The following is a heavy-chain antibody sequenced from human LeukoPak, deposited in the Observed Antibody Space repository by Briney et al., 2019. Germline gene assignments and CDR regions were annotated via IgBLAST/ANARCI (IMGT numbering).Heavy chain of an antibody. CDR1: GGSISTYY. J-gene: IGHJ5*02. CDR2: IYYSGST. Sequence: SEALSLTCTVSGGSISTYYWSWIRQPPGKGLEWIGFIYYSGSTNYNPSLKSRVIMSVDTSKNQFSLKLTSVTAADTAVYYCARHGGEITLVRGVINWFDPWGQGTQVTVS. D-gene: IGHD3-10*01. V-gene: IGHV4-59*08. CDR3: ARHGGEITLVRGVINWFDP.